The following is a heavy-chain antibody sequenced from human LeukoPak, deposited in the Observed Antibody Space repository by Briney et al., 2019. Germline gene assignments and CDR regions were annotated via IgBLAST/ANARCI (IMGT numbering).Heavy chain of an antibody. CDR3: ASLSSGWYNDY. J-gene: IGHJ4*02. V-gene: IGHV4-38-2*02. CDR1: GYSISSGYY. CDR2: IYHSGST. Sequence: PSETLSLTCTVSGYSISSGYYWGWIRQPPGKGLEWIGSIYHSGSTYYNPSLKSRVTISVDTSKNQFSLKLSSVTAADTAVYYCASLSSGWYNDYWGQGTLVTVSS. D-gene: IGHD6-19*01.